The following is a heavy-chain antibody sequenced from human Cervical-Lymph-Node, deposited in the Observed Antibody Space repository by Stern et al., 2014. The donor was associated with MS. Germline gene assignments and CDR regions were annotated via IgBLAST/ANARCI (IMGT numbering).Heavy chain of an antibody. D-gene: IGHD3-16*01. CDR2: IVPIFAAA. J-gene: IGHJ4*01. CDR1: GGTFNSDS. V-gene: IGHV1-69*12. CDR3: ATDGGTILTVN. Sequence: QDQLVQSGAEVKQPVSSVKVSCKASGGTFNSDSVNWVRQAPGQGLEWMGGIVPIFAAANYAQKFQGRVTISADESTSTVFMELSSLRSEDTAVYYCATDGGTILTVNWGHGTLVTVSS.